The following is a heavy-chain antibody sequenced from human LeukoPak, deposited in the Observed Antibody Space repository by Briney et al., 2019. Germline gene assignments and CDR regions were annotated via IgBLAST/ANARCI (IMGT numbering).Heavy chain of an antibody. Sequence: SETLSLTCAVYGGSFSGYYWSWIRQPPGKGLEWIGEINHSGSTNYNPSLKSRVTISVDRSKNQFSLKLSSVTAADTAVYYCARGIYGDYVCGMDVWGQGTTVTVSS. V-gene: IGHV4-34*01. CDR3: ARGIYGDYVCGMDV. CDR1: GGSFSGYY. J-gene: IGHJ6*02. CDR2: INHSGST. D-gene: IGHD4-17*01.